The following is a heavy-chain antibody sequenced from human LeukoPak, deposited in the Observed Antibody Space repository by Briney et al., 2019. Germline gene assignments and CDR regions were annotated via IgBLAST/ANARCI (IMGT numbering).Heavy chain of an antibody. CDR3: ARGGGGMDV. D-gene: IGHD3-16*01. CDR2: INQDGSEK. CDR1: GFTFSSYW. J-gene: IGHJ6*04. V-gene: IGHV3-7*01. Sequence: PGGSLRLSCAASGFTFSSYWMSWVRQAPGKGLEWVANINQDGSEKYYVDSVKGRFTISRDNAKNSLYLQMNTLRAEDTAVYHCARGGGGMDVWGKGITVTVSS.